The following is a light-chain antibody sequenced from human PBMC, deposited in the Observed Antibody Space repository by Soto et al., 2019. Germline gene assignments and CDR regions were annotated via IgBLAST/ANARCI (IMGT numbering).Light chain of an antibody. CDR3: MQGTHVPFT. CDR2: KVS. CDR1: QSLVYSDGRTY. Sequence: DVVVTQSPLSLSVTLGQPDSISCGCSQSLVYSDGRTYLTWFQQRPGQSPRRLIYKVSNLDSGVPDRFSGSGSGTNFILKISRVEAEDVGLYYCMQGTHVPFTFGQGTRLEIK. J-gene: IGKJ5*01. V-gene: IGKV2D-30*01.